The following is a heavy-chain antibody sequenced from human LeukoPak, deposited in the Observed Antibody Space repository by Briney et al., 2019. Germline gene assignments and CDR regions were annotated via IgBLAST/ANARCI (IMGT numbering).Heavy chain of an antibody. J-gene: IGHJ6*03. Sequence: SETLSLTRTVSGGSISRHYWSSIRQPPGKGLEWVGYVYYTGSTNYNPSLKSRVTISVDTSKNQFSLKLSSVTAADTAVYYCAREPGGARGYSYGYGYNYYMDVWGKGTTVTVSS. CDR1: GGSISRHY. D-gene: IGHD5-18*01. V-gene: IGHV4-59*11. CDR2: VYYTGST. CDR3: AREPGGARGYSYGYGYNYYMDV.